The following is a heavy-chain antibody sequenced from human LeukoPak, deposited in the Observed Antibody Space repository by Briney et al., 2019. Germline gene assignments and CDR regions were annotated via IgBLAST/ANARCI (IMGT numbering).Heavy chain of an antibody. J-gene: IGHJ5*02. V-gene: IGHV1-18*01. D-gene: IGHD3-10*01. CDR2: ISAYNGNT. CDR3: APEITMVRGVIIKLPP. CDR1: GYTFTSYG. Sequence: ASVKVSCKASGYTFTSYGISWVRQAPGQGLEWMGWISAYNGNTNYAQKLQGRVTMTTDTSTSTAYMELRSLRSDDTAVYYCAPEITMVRGVIIKLPPWGQGTLVTVSS.